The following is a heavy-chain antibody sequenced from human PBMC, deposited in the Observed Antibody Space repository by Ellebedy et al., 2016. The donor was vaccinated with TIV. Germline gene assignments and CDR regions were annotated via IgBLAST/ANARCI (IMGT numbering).Heavy chain of an antibody. CDR1: GGSFSGYY. CDR2: IYYSGNT. J-gene: IGHJ4*02. D-gene: IGHD2-8*01. CDR3: ARHRTNNYGLGRPFDG. Sequence: SETLSLXXGVYGGSFSGYYWAWIRQPPGKGLEWIGSIYYSGNTNYNPSLKSRVTISVDTSKNHFSLRLTSVTAADTAVYYCARHRTNNYGLGRPFDGWGQGTLVTVSS. V-gene: IGHV4-34*01.